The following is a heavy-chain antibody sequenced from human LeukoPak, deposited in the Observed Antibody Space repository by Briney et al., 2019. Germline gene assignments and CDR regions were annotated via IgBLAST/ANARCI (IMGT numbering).Heavy chain of an antibody. V-gene: IGHV1-3*01. CDR1: GYTFSRYG. Sequence: ASVKVSCKASGYTFSRYGMHWVRQAPGQRLEWMGWINAGNENTKYSQKFQGRVSITRDTSASAAYMELSSLTSEDTAVYYCARGGGLDVWGQGATVTVSS. J-gene: IGHJ6*02. CDR3: ARGGGLDV. D-gene: IGHD3-16*01. CDR2: INAGNENT.